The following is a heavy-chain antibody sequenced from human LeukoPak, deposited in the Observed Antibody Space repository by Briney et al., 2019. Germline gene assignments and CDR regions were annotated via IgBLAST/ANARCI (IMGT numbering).Heavy chain of an antibody. Sequence: GGSLRLSCAASGFTFSSYSMYWVRQAPGKGLEWVAVISYDGSNEYYADSVKGRFTISRDNSKNTLYLQMNSLSVEDTAVYYCARVGYYASGPFSYFDYWGQGTLVTVSS. D-gene: IGHD3-10*01. CDR3: ARVGYYASGPFSYFDY. J-gene: IGHJ4*02. V-gene: IGHV3-30*03. CDR1: GFTFSSYS. CDR2: ISYDGSNE.